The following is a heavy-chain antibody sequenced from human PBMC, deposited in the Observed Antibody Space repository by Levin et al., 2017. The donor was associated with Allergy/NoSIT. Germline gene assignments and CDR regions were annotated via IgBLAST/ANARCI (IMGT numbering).Heavy chain of an antibody. D-gene: IGHD6-19*01. CDR1: GYTFRVYV. J-gene: IGHJ3*02. CDR3: ARDLGTGWYDNAFEI. Sequence: ASVKVSCKASGYTFRVYVIIWVRQAPGEGLEWLGWISPNNGHTKVSHKVQGRVTMTTDASTTTAYLDIRSLTSDDTAVYYCARDLGTGWYDNAFEIWGQGTLVSVSS. CDR2: ISPNNGHT. V-gene: IGHV1-18*01.